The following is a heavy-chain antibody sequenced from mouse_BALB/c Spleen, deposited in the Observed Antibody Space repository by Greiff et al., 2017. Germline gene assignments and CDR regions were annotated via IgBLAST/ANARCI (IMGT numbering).Heavy chain of an antibody. Sequence: EVHLVESGGGLVQPGGSLKLSCAASGFTFSSYGMSWVRQTPDKRLELVATINSNGGSTYYPDSVKGRFTISRDNAKNTLYLQMSSLKSEDTAMYYCARDFTTVVATLGAMDYWGQGTSVTVSS. D-gene: IGHD1-1*01. V-gene: IGHV5-6-3*01. CDR2: INSNGGST. J-gene: IGHJ4*01. CDR1: GFTFSSYG. CDR3: ARDFTTVVATLGAMDY.